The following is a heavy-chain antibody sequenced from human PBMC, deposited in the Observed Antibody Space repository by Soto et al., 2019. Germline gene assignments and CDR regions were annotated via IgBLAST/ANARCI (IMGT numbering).Heavy chain of an antibody. CDR3: ARDFSGSLPYNCFDP. V-gene: IGHV1-3*01. J-gene: IGHJ5*02. CDR1: GYTFTSYA. CDR2: INAGNGNT. D-gene: IGHD1-26*01. Sequence: ASVKVSCKASGYTFTSYAMHWVRQAPGQRLEWMGWINAGNGNTKYSQKFQGRVTITRDTSASTAYMELSSLRSEDTAVYYCARDFSGSLPYNCFDPCRQGPLVAVCS.